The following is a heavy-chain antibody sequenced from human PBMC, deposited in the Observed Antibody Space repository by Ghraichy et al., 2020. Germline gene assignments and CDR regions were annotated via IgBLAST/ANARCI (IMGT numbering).Heavy chain of an antibody. D-gene: IGHD6-13*01. Sequence: GSLRLSCTVSGGSISSSSYYWGWIRQPPGKGLEWIGSIYYSGSTYYNPSLKSRVTISVDTSKNQFSLKLSSVTAADTAVYYCARQGIAAPHYWGQGTLVTVSS. CDR3: ARQGIAAPHY. CDR2: IYYSGST. V-gene: IGHV4-39*01. CDR1: GGSISSSSYY. J-gene: IGHJ4*02.